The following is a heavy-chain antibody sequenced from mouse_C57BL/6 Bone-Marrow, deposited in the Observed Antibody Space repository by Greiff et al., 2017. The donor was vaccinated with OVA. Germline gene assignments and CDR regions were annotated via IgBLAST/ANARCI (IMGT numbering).Heavy chain of an antibody. J-gene: IGHJ4*01. CDR3: ARCYYGSSYDLWYAMDY. CDR2: IYPGSGST. Sequence: VQLQESGAELVKPGASVKMSCKASGYTFTSYWITWVKQRPGQGLEWIGDIYPGSGSTNYNEKFKSKATLTVDTSSSTAYMQLSSLTSEDSAVYYCARCYYGSSYDLWYAMDYWGQGTSVTVSS. V-gene: IGHV1-55*01. CDR1: GYTFTSYW. D-gene: IGHD1-1*01.